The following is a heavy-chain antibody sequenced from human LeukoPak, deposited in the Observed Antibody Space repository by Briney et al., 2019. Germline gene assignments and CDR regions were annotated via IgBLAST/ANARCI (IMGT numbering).Heavy chain of an antibody. V-gene: IGHV1-69*04. CDR3: ASRSGSTPYYFDY. CDR2: IIPILGIA. CDR1: GGTFSSYA. J-gene: IGHJ4*02. D-gene: IGHD3-3*01. Sequence: GASVKVSCKASGGTFSSYAISWVQQAPGQGLEWMGRIIPILGIANYAQKFQGRVTITADKSTSTAYMELRNLRSDDTAVCYCASRSGSTPYYFDYWGQGTLVTVSS.